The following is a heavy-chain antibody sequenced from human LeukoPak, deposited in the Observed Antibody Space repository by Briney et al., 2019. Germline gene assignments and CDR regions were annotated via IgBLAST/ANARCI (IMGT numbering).Heavy chain of an antibody. CDR2: IKSKTDGGTT. CDR3: TTEGGASPRWFDP. Sequence: PGGSLRLSCAASGFSFSNAWMSWVRQAPGKGLEWVGRIKSKTDGGTTDYAAPVKGRFTISRDDSKNTLYLQMNSLKTEDTAVYYCTTEGGASPRWFDPWGQGTLVTVSS. J-gene: IGHJ5*02. V-gene: IGHV3-15*01. D-gene: IGHD2-15*01. CDR1: GFSFSNAW.